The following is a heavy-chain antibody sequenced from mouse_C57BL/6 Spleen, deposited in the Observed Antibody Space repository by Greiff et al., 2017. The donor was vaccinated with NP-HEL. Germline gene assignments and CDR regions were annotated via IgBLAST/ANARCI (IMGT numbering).Heavy chain of an antibody. V-gene: IGHV1-85*01. Sequence: VQLQQSGPELVKPGASVKLSCKASGYTFTSYDINWVKQRPGQGLEWIGWIYPRAGSTKYNEKFKGKATLPVGTSSSTAYMELHSLTSEDSAVYFCARRDNYMDYWGQGTTLTVSS. CDR3: ARRDNYMDY. J-gene: IGHJ2*01. CDR1: GYTFTSYD. CDR2: IYPRAGST.